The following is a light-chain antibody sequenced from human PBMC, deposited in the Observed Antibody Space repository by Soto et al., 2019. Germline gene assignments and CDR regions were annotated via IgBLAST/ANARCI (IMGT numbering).Light chain of an antibody. Sequence: DIQMTQSRSCLSASVGDRVTITCRASQDISVYLAWYQQKPGKVPKLLIYSASTLQSGVPSRFSGSGSGTDFTLTISSLQPEDVATYYCQKFNTAPLTFGQGTRLEIK. CDR3: QKFNTAPLT. CDR2: SAS. CDR1: QDISVY. V-gene: IGKV1-27*01. J-gene: IGKJ5*01.